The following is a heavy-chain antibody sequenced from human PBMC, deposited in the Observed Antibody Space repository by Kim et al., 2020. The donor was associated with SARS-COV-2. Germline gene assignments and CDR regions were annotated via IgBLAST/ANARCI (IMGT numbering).Heavy chain of an antibody. CDR2: ISGSGGST. CDR3: AKHDRDTYYYYHMDV. V-gene: IGHV3-23*01. D-gene: IGHD3-9*01. Sequence: GGSLRLSCAASGFTFSTYGMSWVRQAPGKGLEWVSGISGSGGSTYYADSVEGRFTISRDNFKNALSLQMNSLRAEDTAVYYCAKHDRDTYYYYHMDVWG. J-gene: IGHJ6*02. CDR1: GFTFSTYG.